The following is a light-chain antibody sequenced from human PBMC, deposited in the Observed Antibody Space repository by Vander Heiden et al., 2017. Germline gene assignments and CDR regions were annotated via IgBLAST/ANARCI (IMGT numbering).Light chain of an antibody. CDR3: AAWDDGLNGLL. CDR2: DND. V-gene: IGLV1-44*01. CDR1: PSNILINA. J-gene: IGLJ2*01. Sequence: QSVLTQPPSVSGTPGQSVSISCTGSPSNILINAVNWYHQVPGTAPNFVMYDNDQRPSGVPDRFSGSKSGTSASLAISGLQSDDEAEYYCAAWDDGLNGLLFGGGTKLTVL.